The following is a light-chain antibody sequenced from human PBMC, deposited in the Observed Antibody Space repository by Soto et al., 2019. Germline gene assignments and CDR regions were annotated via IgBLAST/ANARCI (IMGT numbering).Light chain of an antibody. CDR2: VNKDGSL. J-gene: IGLJ3*02. Sequence: QLVLTQSPSASASLGASVKLTCTLSSGHSNYAIAWHQQQPEKGPRFLMKVNKDGSLLKGDGIPDRFSGSTSGADRFLTISSLHSADEADYYCQTWGPGIRVFGGGTKVTVL. CDR1: SGHSNYA. CDR3: QTWGPGIRV. V-gene: IGLV4-69*01.